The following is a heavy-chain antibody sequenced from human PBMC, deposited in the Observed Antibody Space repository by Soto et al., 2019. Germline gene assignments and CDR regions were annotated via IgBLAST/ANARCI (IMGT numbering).Heavy chain of an antibody. Sequence: QVQLQESGPGLVKPSETLSLTCSVSGASISSYYWNWVRQPPGKGLEWIGYFYKTGTTNSHPSLKSRVTISADTSQNQLSLRLTSVTAADTAVYFCATSLVAPHGMAYYYYMDVWGKGTTVTVSS. CDR2: FYKTGTT. V-gene: IGHV4-59*01. CDR1: GASISSYY. J-gene: IGHJ6*03. CDR3: ATSLVAPHGMAYYYYMDV. D-gene: IGHD5-12*01.